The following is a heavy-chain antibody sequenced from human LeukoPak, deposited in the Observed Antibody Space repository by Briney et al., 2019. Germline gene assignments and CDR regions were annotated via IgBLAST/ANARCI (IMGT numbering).Heavy chain of an antibody. Sequence: GGSLRLSCAASGFTFTSYSMNWVRQAPGKGLEWVSYINNGGSTIYYADSVKGRFTISRDNSKNTLYLQMNSLRAEDTAVYYCAKVLYEAFDIWGQGTMVTVSS. CDR3: AKVLYEAFDI. J-gene: IGHJ3*02. CDR1: GFTFTSYS. CDR2: INNGGSTI. V-gene: IGHV3-48*01.